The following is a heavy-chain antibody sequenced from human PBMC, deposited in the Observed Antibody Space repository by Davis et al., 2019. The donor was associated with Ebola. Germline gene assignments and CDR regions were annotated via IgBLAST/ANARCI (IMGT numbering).Heavy chain of an antibody. CDR3: ARQTYSGSGSGFDP. CDR2: VYYSFTT. Sequence: MPSETLSLTCSVSGGSIHSGTYYWGWVRQPPGKGLEWVGPVYYSFTTYYNPSLKSRLAISVDTSRNQFSLRLRSVTATDTAVYHCARQTYSGSGSGFDPWGPGTLVTVSS. CDR1: GGSIHSGTYY. J-gene: IGHJ5*02. V-gene: IGHV4-39*01. D-gene: IGHD3-10*01.